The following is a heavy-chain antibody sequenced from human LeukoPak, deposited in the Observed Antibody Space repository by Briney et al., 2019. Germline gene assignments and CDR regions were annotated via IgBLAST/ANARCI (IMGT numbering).Heavy chain of an antibody. D-gene: IGHD7-27*01. Sequence: KPSETLSLTCAVYGGSFSGYYWSWIRQPPGKGLEWIGSIYYSGSTYYNPSLKSRVTISVDTSKNQFSLKLSSVTAADTAVYYCAGQLGIKDYWGQGTLVTVSS. V-gene: IGHV4-34*01. CDR1: GGSFSGYY. CDR3: AGQLGIKDY. J-gene: IGHJ4*02. CDR2: IYYSGST.